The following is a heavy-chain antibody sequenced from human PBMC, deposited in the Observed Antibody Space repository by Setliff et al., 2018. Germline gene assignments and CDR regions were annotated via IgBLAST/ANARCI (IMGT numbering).Heavy chain of an antibody. J-gene: IGHJ4*02. CDR3: ARAYYYGSGSYRN. CDR2: ISSSGSTL. V-gene: IGHV3-11*01. D-gene: IGHD3-10*01. CDR1: GFTFSDYY. Sequence: GGSLRLSCAASGFTFSDYYMSWIRQAPGKGLEWVSYISSSGSTLYYANSVKGRFTISRDNAKNPLYLQMNSLRAEDTAVYYCARAYYYGSGSYRNWGQGTLVTVSS.